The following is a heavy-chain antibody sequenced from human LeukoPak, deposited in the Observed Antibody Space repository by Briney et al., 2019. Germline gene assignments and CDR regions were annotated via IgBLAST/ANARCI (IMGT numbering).Heavy chain of an antibody. CDR1: GFTFSSYG. CDR3: AKSRSYDSSGHGGFNGY. CDR2: IRYDGSNK. Sequence: GGSLRLSCAASGFTFSSYGMHWVRQAPGKGLEWVAFIRYDGSNKYYADSVKGRFTISRDNSKNTLYLQMNSLRAEDTALYYCAKSRSYDSSGHGGFNGYWGQGTLVTVSS. J-gene: IGHJ4*02. D-gene: IGHD3-22*01. V-gene: IGHV3-30*02.